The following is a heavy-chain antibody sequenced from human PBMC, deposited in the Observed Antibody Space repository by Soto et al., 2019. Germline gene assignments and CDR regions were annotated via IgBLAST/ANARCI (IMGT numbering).Heavy chain of an antibody. J-gene: IGHJ5*02. CDR3: ARHVPMVRGYNWFDP. CDR1: GGSLSSYY. V-gene: IGHV4-59*08. Sequence: PSETLSLTCTVSGGSLSSYYWSWIRQPPGKGPEWIGYIYYSGSTNYNPSLKSRVTISVDTSKNQSSLKLSSVTAADTAVYYCARHVPMVRGYNWFDPWGQGTLVTVSS. CDR2: IYYSGST. D-gene: IGHD3-10*01.